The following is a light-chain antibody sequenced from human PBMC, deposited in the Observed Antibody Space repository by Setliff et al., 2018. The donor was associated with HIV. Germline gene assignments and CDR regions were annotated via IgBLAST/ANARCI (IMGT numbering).Light chain of an antibody. J-gene: IGLJ1*01. CDR2: RSN. CDR3: AAWDDNLSCYV. V-gene: IGLV1-47*01. Sequence: QSVLTQPPSASGTPGQRVPVSCSGRSSNIGRNYVYWYQQLPGTAPKLLISRSNQRPSGVPDRFSGSKSGTSASLAISGLRSEDEADYYWAAWDDNLSCYVFGTGTKVTVL. CDR1: SSNIGRNY.